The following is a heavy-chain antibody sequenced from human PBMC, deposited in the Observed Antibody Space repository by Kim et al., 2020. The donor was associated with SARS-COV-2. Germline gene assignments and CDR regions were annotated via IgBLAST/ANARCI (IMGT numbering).Heavy chain of an antibody. V-gene: IGHV1-24*01. CDR3: ATDQFHYGMDV. Sequence: TIYAQKFQGRVTMTEDTSTDTAYMELSSLRSEDTAVYYCATDQFHYGMDVWGQGTTVTVSS. CDR2: T. J-gene: IGHJ6*02.